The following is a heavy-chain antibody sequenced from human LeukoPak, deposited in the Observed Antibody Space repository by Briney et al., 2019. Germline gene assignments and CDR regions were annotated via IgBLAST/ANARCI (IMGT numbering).Heavy chain of an antibody. CDR3: ARDHGFSGGSYFDTFDF. Sequence: ASVKVSCKASGYIFTTYGISWVRQAPGQGLEWIGWISGYNDDTNYAQKLQGRVTMTTDPTTSTAYMELRSLTSDDTAVYYCARDHGFSGGSYFDTFDFWGRGTMVTVSS. CDR2: ISGYNDDT. D-gene: IGHD1-26*01. CDR1: GYIFTTYG. V-gene: IGHV1-18*01. J-gene: IGHJ3*01.